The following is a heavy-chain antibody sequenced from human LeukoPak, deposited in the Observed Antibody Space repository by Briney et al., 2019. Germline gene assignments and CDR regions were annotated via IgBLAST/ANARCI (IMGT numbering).Heavy chain of an antibody. CDR3: AKSRVVVDSFDI. V-gene: IGHV3-30-3*02. D-gene: IGHD2-2*01. CDR2: ISNDGGNK. Sequence: GGSLRLSCAASGXTFSTYAMHWVRQAPGKGLEWVAVISNDGGNKFYSDSVKGRFTISRDNSKTTLYLQMNSLRTEDTAVYYCAKSRVVVDSFDIWGQGTLVTVSS. CDR1: GXTFSTYA. J-gene: IGHJ3*02.